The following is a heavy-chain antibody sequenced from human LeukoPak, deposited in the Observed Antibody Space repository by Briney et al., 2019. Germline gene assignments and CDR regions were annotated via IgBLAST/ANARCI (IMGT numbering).Heavy chain of an antibody. Sequence: TPSETLSLTCTVSGGSISSSSDYWGWIRQPPGKGLEWIGSIYYSGSTNYNPSLKSRVTISVDTSKNQFSLKLSSVTAADTAVYYCAREQGYCSGGSCYQDAFDIWGQGTMVTVSS. CDR3: AREQGYCSGGSCYQDAFDI. V-gene: IGHV4-39*07. J-gene: IGHJ3*02. CDR1: GGSISSSSDY. D-gene: IGHD2-15*01. CDR2: IYYSGST.